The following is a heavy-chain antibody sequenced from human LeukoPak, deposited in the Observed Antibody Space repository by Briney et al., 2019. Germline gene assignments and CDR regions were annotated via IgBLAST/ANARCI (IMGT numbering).Heavy chain of an antibody. CDR3: AGQWLDLYYFDH. Sequence: PSETLSLTCAVSGGSISSYYWSWIRQPPGKGLEWIGSIYYSGSTKCNPSLKSRVTISLDTSKNQFSLKLSSVTAADTAVYYCAGQWLDLYYFDHWGQGTLVTVSS. CDR1: GGSISSYY. V-gene: IGHV4-59*08. J-gene: IGHJ4*02. CDR2: IYYSGST. D-gene: IGHD6-19*01.